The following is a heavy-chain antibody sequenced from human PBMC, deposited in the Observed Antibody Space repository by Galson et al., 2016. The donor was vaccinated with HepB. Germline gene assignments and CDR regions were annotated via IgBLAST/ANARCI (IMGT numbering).Heavy chain of an antibody. CDR1: GDSVSSNSAG. CDR2: TFYRSKWQN. J-gene: IGHJ4*02. D-gene: IGHD7-27*01. Sequence: CAISGDSVSSNSAGWNWIRQSPSRGLEWLGRTFYRSKWQNDYAESVKSRITINPDTYKNQFSLQLKSVTPDDTTMYYCARSYLLGRGFGWWGQGTLVTVSS. V-gene: IGHV6-1*01. CDR3: ARSYLLGRGFGW.